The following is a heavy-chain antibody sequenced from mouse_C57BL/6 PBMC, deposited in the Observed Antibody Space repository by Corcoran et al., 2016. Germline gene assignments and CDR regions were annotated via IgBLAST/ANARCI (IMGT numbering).Heavy chain of an antibody. J-gene: IGHJ1*03. D-gene: IGHD1-1*01. V-gene: IGHV1-26*01. CDR2: INPNNGGT. CDR3: ARGSGGWYFDV. Sequence: EVQLQQSGPELVKPGASVKISCKASGYTFTDYYMNWVKQSHGKSLEWIGDINPNNGGTSYNQKFKGKATLTVDKSSSTAYMELRSLTSEDSAVYYCARGSGGWYFDVWGTGTTVTVSS. CDR1: GYTFTDYY.